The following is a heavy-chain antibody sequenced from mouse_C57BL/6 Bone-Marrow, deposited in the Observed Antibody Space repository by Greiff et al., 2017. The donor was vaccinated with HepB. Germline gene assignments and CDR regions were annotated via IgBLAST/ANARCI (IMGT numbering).Heavy chain of an antibody. J-gene: IGHJ1*03. V-gene: IGHV3-6*01. CDR2: ISYDGSN. Sequence: EVQLVESGPGLVKPSQSLSLTCSVTGYSITSGYYWNWIRQFPGNKLEWMGYISYDGSNNYNPSLKNRISITRDTSKNQFFLKLNSVTTEDTATYYCARLDYYYGSSYYWYFDGWGTGTTVTVSS. CDR1: GYSITSGYY. CDR3: ARLDYYYGSSYYWYFDG. D-gene: IGHD1-1*01.